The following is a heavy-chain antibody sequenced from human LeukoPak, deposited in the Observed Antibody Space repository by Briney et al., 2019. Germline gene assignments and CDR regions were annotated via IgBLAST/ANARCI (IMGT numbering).Heavy chain of an antibody. CDR3: ARDRYSNSFYYYYAMDV. D-gene: IGHD4-11*01. V-gene: IGHV4-34*01. Sequence: SETLSLTCAVFGGSFSGHYWSWIRQPPGKGLEWIGEINHRGSTTYNPSLKSRVTISVDMSKSQFSLKLSSVTAADTAVYYCARDRYSNSFYYYYAMDVWGQGTTVTVSS. CDR2: INHRGST. J-gene: IGHJ6*02. CDR1: GGSFSGHY.